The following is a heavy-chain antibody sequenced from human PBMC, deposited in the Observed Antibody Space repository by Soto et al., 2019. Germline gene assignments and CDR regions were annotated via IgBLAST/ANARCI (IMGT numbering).Heavy chain of an antibody. Sequence: GSLRLSCAASGFNFSSYAMNWVRQAPGKGLEWVSGISYSGGTTYYADSVKGRFTISRDDSKNTLYLQMNSLRAEDTAVYYCGKGRLRIWSSTGFDSWYQGTLVTVSS. CDR1: GFNFSSYA. V-gene: IGHV3-23*01. J-gene: IGHJ5*01. D-gene: IGHD6-6*01. CDR2: ISYSGGTT. CDR3: GKGRLRIWSSTGFDS.